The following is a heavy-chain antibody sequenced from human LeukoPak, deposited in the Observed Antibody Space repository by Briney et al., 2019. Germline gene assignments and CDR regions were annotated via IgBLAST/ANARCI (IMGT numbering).Heavy chain of an antibody. CDR2: IYSGGRT. V-gene: IGHV3-53*01. CDR1: GFTVSSNY. CDR3: ARGIGEQWMTQGGDYYYYYYMDV. Sequence: GGSLRLFCAASGFTVSSNYMIWVRQAPGKGLEWVSVIYSGGRTYYADSVKGRFTISRDNSKNTLHLQMNSLRAEDTAVYYCARGIGEQWMTQGGDYYYYYYMDVWGKGTTVTVSS. D-gene: IGHD6-19*01. J-gene: IGHJ6*03.